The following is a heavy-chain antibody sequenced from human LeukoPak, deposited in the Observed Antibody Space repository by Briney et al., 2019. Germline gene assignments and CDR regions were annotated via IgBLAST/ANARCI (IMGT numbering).Heavy chain of an antibody. D-gene: IGHD3-10*01. CDR3: ARDGVGAFDI. CDR1: GFTFSDSW. V-gene: IGHV3-74*01. Sequence: GGSLRLSCAASGFTFSDSWMYWVRQAPGKGLVWVSRINSDESSTSYADSVQGRFTISRDNAKNTLYLQMNSLRAEDTAVYYCARDGVGAFDIWGQGTMVTVSS. CDR2: INSDESST. J-gene: IGHJ3*02.